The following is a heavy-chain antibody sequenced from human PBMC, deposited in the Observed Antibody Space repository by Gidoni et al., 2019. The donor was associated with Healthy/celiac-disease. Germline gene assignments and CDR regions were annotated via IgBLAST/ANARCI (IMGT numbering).Heavy chain of an antibody. J-gene: IGHJ4*02. D-gene: IGHD2-8*01. Sequence: EVQLVESGGGRDNPGGSLRVSCGTSGFTFSSYSMHWVRQAPGKGQEWVSSSSSISSYIFYAASVKGRFPLSRDNAKNSLYLQMNSLRAEDTAVYYCARGRGVGDYWGQGTLVTVSS. CDR3: ARGRGVGDY. CDR2: SSSISSYI. CDR1: GFTFSSYS. V-gene: IGHV3-21*01.